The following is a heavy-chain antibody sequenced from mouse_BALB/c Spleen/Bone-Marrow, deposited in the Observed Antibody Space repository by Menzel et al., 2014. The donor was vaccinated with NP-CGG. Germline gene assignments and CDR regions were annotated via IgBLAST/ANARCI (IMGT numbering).Heavy chain of an antibody. CDR1: GFNIKDTY. CDR3: ARFPYDYGGADY. J-gene: IGHJ2*01. CDR2: IDPANGNT. V-gene: IGHV14-3*02. Sequence: EVQLQQSGAELVKPGASVKLSCTASGFNIKDTYMHWVKQRPEQGLEWIGRIDPANGNTKYDPKFQGKATITADTSSNTPYLQLSSLTSEDTAVYYCARFPYDYGGADYWGQGTTLTVSS. D-gene: IGHD2-4*01.